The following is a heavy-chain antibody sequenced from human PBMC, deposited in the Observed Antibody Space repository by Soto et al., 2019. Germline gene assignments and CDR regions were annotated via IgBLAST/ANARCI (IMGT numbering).Heavy chain of an antibody. V-gene: IGHV1-2*02. CDR1: GYTFTGYY. D-gene: IGHD6-13*01. J-gene: IGHJ3*02. CDR2: INPNSGGT. Sequence: SSVKVSCKASGYTFTGYYLHWVRQAPGQGLEWMGWINPNSGGTVYAQKFQGRVTMTRDTSISTAYMELSSLRSEDTAVYYCASSYPRAGIAAAGIEVGGDAFDIWGQVTMVTVSS. CDR3: ASSYPRAGIAAAGIEVGGDAFDI.